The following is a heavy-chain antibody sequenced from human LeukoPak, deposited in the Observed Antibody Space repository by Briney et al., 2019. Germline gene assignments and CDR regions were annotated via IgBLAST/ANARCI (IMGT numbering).Heavy chain of an antibody. J-gene: IGHJ6*02. CDR3: ATAHRYASYGMDV. D-gene: IGHD2-2*01. Sequence: ASAKVSCKASGYTFTSYYMHWVRQAPGQGLEWMGIINPSGGSTSYAQKFQGRVTMTRDTSTSTVNMELSSLRSEDTAVYYCATAHRYASYGMDVWGQGTTVTVSS. V-gene: IGHV1-46*01. CDR1: GYTFTSYY. CDR2: INPSGGST.